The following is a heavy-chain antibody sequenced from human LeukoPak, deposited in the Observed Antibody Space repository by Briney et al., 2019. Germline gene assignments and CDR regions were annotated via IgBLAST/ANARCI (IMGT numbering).Heavy chain of an antibody. Sequence: GGSLRLSCAASGFTFSGFAMPWVRQAPGKGLEWVSTLLRRGGRAYYADSVKGRFTISRDDSKDTLYLQMNSLRAEDTAMYYCAKDRLASGYSGFDFWGQGTRVTVSS. CDR3: AKDRLASGYSGFDF. D-gene: IGHD3-22*01. J-gene: IGHJ4*02. V-gene: IGHV3-23*01. CDR2: LLRRGGRA. CDR1: GFTFSGFA.